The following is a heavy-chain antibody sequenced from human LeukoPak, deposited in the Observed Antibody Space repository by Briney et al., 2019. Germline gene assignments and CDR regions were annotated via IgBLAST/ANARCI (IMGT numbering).Heavy chain of an antibody. CDR2: ISSSSSYI. Sequence: PGGSLRLSCAASGFTFSSYSMNWVRQAPGKGLEWVSSISSSSSYIYYADSVKGRFTISRDNAKNSLYLQMNSLRAADTAVYYCARKYDSSGYYRPRNYYYYYYMDVWGKGTTVTVSS. J-gene: IGHJ6*03. CDR3: ARKYDSSGYYRPRNYYYYYYMDV. CDR1: GFTFSSYS. V-gene: IGHV3-21*01. D-gene: IGHD3-22*01.